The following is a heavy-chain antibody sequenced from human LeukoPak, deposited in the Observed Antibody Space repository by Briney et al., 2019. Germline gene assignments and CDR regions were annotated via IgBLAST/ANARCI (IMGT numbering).Heavy chain of an antibody. J-gene: IGHJ6*03. D-gene: IGHD6-13*01. Sequence: GGSLRLSCAASGFTFSIYSMSWVRQAPGKGLEWVANIKQDGSGKYYVDSVKGRFTISRDNAKNSLYLQMNSLRAEDTAVYYCARGGIAAYQWPPYYMDVWGKGTTVTVSS. CDR2: IKQDGSGK. CDR1: GFTFSIYS. CDR3: ARGGIAAYQWPPYYMDV. V-gene: IGHV3-7*01.